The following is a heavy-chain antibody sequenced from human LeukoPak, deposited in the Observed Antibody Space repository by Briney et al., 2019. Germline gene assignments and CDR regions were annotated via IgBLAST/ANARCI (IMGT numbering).Heavy chain of an antibody. D-gene: IGHD3-22*01. CDR2: IHHSGNT. V-gene: IGHV4-59*12. CDR3: ARSTYYYDSSGSLHSHDAYDV. Sequence: SETLSLTCTVSGGSISSYYWSWIRQPPGKGLEWIGYIHHSGNTYYNPSLKSRVTISVDRSRSQFSLNLSSVTAADTAVYYCARSTYYYDSSGSLHSHDAYDVWGRGTMVTVSS. CDR1: GGSISSYY. J-gene: IGHJ3*01.